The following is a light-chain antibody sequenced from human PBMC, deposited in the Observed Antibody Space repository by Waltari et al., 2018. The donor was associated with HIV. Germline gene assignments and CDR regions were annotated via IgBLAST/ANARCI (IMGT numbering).Light chain of an antibody. V-gene: IGLV2-14*01. Sequence: QSGLTQPASVSGSPGQSITISCTGTSSDVGAYKYVSWYQQHPGKVPKLLIYEVSNRPSWIFNRFSGSKSGNTASLTISGLQAEDEADYYCSSYTSSATQVFGTGTKVSVL. J-gene: IGLJ1*01. CDR3: SSYTSSATQV. CDR1: SSDVGAYKY. CDR2: EVS.